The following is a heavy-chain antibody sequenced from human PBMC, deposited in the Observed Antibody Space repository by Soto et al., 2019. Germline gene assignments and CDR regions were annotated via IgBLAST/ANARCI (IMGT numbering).Heavy chain of an antibody. J-gene: IGHJ3*02. CDR2: IYYSGST. Sequence: SETLSLTCTVSGGSISSCGYYWSWLRQHPGKGLEWIGYIYYSGSTYYNPSLKSRFTISVDTSKTQFYLKMSSVSSADTAVYYCGSAPFVPAATGSTDAFDIWSQRRMVPVSS. CDR1: GGSISSCGYY. V-gene: IGHV4-31*03. D-gene: IGHD2-2*01. CDR3: GSAPFVPAATGSTDAFDI.